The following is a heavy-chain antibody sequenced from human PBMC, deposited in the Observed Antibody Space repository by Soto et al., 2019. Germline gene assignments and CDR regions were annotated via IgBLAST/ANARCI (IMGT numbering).Heavy chain of an antibody. D-gene: IGHD2-15*01. Sequence: SLTCTVSGGSISDISYCWGWIRQPPGKGLQWIGCMFYSGATYYNPSLKNRVTLSVDTSNNEFSLKLVSVTAPDTAVYYCARHKSGSDWLDPWGQGTLVTVSS. J-gene: IGHJ5*02. CDR1: GGSISDISYC. CDR2: MFYSGAT. V-gene: IGHV4-39*01. CDR3: ARHKSGSDWLDP.